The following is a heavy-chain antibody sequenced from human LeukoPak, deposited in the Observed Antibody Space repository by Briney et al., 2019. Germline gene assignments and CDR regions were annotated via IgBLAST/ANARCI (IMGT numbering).Heavy chain of an antibody. J-gene: IGHJ6*02. Sequence: SETLSLTCTVSGGSISTDYWGWIWQPPGKGLEWIGYIYYSGSTSYNTSLKSRVTISVDTSKHQFSLKLSSVTAADTAVYYCARDATYYGMDVWGQGTTVTVSS. CDR1: GGSISTDY. CDR3: ARDATYYGMDV. V-gene: IGHV4-59*01. CDR2: IYYSGST.